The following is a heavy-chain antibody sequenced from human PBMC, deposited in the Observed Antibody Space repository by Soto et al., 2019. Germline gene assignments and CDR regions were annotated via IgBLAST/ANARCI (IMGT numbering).Heavy chain of an antibody. V-gene: IGHV1-3*01. J-gene: IGHJ6*02. CDR2: INAGNGNT. Sequence: ASVKVSCKASGYTFTSYAMHWVRQAPGQRLEWMGWINAGNGNTKYSQKFQGRVTITRDTSASTAYMELSSLRSEDTAVYYCARDVGPPYYDFWSGYYYYYYGMDVWRQGTTVTVSS. CDR1: GYTFTSYA. D-gene: IGHD3-3*01. CDR3: ARDVGPPYYDFWSGYYYYYYGMDV.